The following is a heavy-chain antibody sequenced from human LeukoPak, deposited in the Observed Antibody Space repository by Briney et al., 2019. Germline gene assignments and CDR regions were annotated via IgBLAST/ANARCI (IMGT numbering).Heavy chain of an antibody. D-gene: IGHD3-22*01. CDR1: GFTFSSYS. V-gene: IGHV3-48*01. CDR2: IISSSITI. Sequence: GGSLRLSCAASGFTFSSYSMNWVRQAPGKGLEWVSYIISSSITIYYADSVKGRFTISRDNAKNSLYLQMNSLRAEDTAVYYCARESYYYDSSGYYSPAGFDYWGQGTLVTVSS. CDR3: ARESYYYDSSGYYSPAGFDY. J-gene: IGHJ4*02.